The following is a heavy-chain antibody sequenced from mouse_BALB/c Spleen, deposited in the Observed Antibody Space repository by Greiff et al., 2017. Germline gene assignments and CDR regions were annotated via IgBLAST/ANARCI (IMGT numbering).Heavy chain of an antibody. J-gene: IGHJ3*01. CDR2: IWAGGST. V-gene: IGHV2-9*02. CDR3: AKTGTGEAFAY. CDR1: GFSLTSYG. Sequence: VKLVESGPGLVAPSQSLSITCTVSGFSLTSYGVHWVRQPPGKGLEWLGVIWAGGSTNYNSALMSRLSISKDNSKSQVFLKMNSLQTDDTAMYYCAKTGTGEAFAYWGQGTLVTVSA. D-gene: IGHD4-1*01.